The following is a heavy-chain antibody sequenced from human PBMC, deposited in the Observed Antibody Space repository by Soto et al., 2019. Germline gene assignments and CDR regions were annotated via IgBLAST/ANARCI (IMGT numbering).Heavy chain of an antibody. CDR2: IWYDGSNK. CDR3: ARRIAAAGRVYYYYMDV. D-gene: IGHD6-13*01. V-gene: IGHV3-33*01. CDR1: GFTFSSYG. J-gene: IGHJ6*03. Sequence: GGSLRLSCAASGFTFSSYGMHWVRQAPGKGLEWVAVIWYDGSNKYYADSVKGRFTISRDNSKNTLYLQMNSLRAEDTAVYYCARRIAAAGRVYYYYMDVWGKGTTVTVSS.